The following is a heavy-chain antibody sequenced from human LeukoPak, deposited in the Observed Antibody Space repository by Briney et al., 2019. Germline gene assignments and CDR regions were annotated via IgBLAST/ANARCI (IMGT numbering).Heavy chain of an antibody. CDR3: AKAGEYYYGSGSYFPFDY. Sequence: PSETLSLTCAVYGGSFSGYYWSWIRQPPGKGLEWIGDINHSGSTNYNPSLKSRVTISVDTSKNQFSLKLSSVTAADTAVYYCAKAGEYYYGSGSYFPFDYWGQGTLVTVSS. V-gene: IGHV4-34*01. D-gene: IGHD3-10*01. CDR2: INHSGST. CDR1: GGSFSGYY. J-gene: IGHJ4*02.